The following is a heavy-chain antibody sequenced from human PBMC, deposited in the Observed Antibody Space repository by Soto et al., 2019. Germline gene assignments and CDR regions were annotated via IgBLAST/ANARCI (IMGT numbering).Heavy chain of an antibody. J-gene: IGHJ4*02. CDR1: GYRFTAYH. CDR3: AKARVATIRTPLYYFDY. V-gene: IGHV1-2*04. D-gene: IGHD5-12*01. Sequence: ASVKVSCKASGYRFTAYHMHWVRQAPGQGLEWMGWINPNSGVTNYAQKFQDWVTVTKNTLYLQMNSLRAEDTAVYYCAKARVATIRTPLYYFDYWGQGTLVTVSS. CDR2: INPNSGVT.